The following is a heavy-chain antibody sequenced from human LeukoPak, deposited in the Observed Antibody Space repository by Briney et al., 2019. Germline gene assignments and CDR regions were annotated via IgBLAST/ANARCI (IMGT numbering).Heavy chain of an antibody. CDR2: INHSGST. CDR3: ARDGRTVAVDAFDI. J-gene: IGHJ3*02. Sequence: PSETLSLTCTVSGGSISSFYWSWIRQPPGKGLEWIGEINHSGSTNYNPSLKSRVTISVDTSKNQFSLKLSSVTAADTAVYYCARDGRTVAVDAFDIWGQGTMVTVSS. D-gene: IGHD1-1*01. CDR1: GGSISSFY. V-gene: IGHV4-34*01.